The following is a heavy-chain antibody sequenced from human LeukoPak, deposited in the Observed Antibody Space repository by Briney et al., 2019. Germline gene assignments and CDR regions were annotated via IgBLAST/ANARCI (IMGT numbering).Heavy chain of an antibody. CDR3: ARHKDYYYSYMDV. J-gene: IGHJ6*03. V-gene: IGHV4-39*01. Sequence: SETLSLTCSVSGDSISTSSYYWGWIRQPPGKGLEWIGTIYYSGSTYYNPSLTSRVTISVDTSKNQFSLKLSSVTAADTAVYYRARHKDYYYSYMDVWGKGTTVTISS. CDR2: IYYSGST. CDR1: GDSISTSSYY.